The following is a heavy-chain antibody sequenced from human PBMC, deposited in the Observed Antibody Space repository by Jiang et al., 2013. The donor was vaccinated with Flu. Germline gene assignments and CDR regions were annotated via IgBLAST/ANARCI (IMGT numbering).Heavy chain of an antibody. J-gene: IGHJ4*02. V-gene: IGHV6-1*01. CDR1: GDSVSSNSAA. D-gene: IGHD4-11*01. Sequence: SQTLSLTCVISGDSVSSNSAAWNWIRLSPSRGLEWLGRTYYRSKWFNDYAESLKSRITINPDTSKNQFSLQLNSVTPEDTAVYYCAGTYSYYRHWGQGTLVTVSS. CDR2: TYYRSKWFN. CDR3: AGTYSYYRH.